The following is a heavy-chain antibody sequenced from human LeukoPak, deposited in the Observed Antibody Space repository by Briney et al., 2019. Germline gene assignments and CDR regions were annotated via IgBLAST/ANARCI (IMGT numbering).Heavy chain of an antibody. V-gene: IGHV3-7*02. CDR2: INQDGSGK. CDR3: ARGGPGTTFDS. D-gene: IGHD1-14*01. CDR1: GFTFSNYW. Sequence: GGSLRLSCAASGFTFSNYWMSWVRQAPGKGLEWVANINQDGSGKYYVDSVKGRFAISRDNANNSLYLQMNGLRAEDTAVYYCARGGPGTTFDSWGQGTLVTVSS. J-gene: IGHJ4*02.